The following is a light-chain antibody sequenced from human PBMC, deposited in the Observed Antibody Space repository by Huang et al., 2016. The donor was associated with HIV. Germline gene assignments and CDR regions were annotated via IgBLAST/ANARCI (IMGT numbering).Light chain of an antibody. J-gene: IGKJ4*01. Sequence: DIQMTQSPSSLSASVGDRVTITCRAGQSIDNLLNWYQQKPGKAPSLLIYGASNLQGGVPSRFSGSGSGTDFTLTITSLQPEDFATYYCQQSYSGRLTFGGGTKVEI. CDR3: QQSYSGRLT. V-gene: IGKV1-39*01. CDR1: QSIDNL. CDR2: GAS.